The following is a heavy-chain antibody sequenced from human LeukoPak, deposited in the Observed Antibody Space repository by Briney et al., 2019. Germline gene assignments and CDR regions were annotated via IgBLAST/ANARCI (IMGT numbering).Heavy chain of an antibody. Sequence: GESLKIFFKGSGYSFTSYWIAWVRQMPGKGLEWMGIIYPGDSNIRYSPSFQGQVTISADKSISTAYLQWSSLKASDTAMYYCARRRAVAGYYYFDYWGQGTLVTVSS. CDR3: ARRRAVAGYYYFDY. CDR1: GYSFTSYW. CDR2: IYPGDSNI. J-gene: IGHJ4*02. V-gene: IGHV5-51*01. D-gene: IGHD6-19*01.